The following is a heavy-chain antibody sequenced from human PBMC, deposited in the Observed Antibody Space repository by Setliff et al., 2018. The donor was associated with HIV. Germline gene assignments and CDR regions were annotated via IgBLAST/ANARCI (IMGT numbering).Heavy chain of an antibody. Sequence: PSETLSLTCTVSGDSVRSSRYYWSWIRQPAGMGLEWIGRFDSSGGTDYNPSLKSRVTISKDTSKNQFSLNLSSVTAADTAVYYCARGGLGVVGAIDYWSQGTLVTVSS. CDR1: GDSVRSSRYY. V-gene: IGHV4-61*10. J-gene: IGHJ4*02. D-gene: IGHD2-15*01. CDR2: FDSSGGT. CDR3: ARGGLGVVGAIDY.